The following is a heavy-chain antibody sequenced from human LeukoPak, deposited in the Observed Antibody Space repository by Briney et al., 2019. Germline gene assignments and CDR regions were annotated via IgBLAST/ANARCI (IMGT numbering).Heavy chain of an antibody. V-gene: IGHV3-23*01. D-gene: IGHD3-22*01. Sequence: PGGSLRLSCAASGFTFSSYAMSWVRQAPGKGLEWVSAISGSGGSTYYADSVKGRFTISRDNSKNTLYLQMNSLRAEDTAVYYCAKDFADYYDTNYFDYWGQGTLVTVSS. CDR1: GFTFSSYA. CDR2: ISGSGGST. J-gene: IGHJ4*02. CDR3: AKDFADYYDTNYFDY.